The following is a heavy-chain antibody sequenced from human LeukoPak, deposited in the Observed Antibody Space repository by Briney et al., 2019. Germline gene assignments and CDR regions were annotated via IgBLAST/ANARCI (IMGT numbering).Heavy chain of an antibody. Sequence: PSETLSLTCTVSGGSISSYYWSWIRQPAGKGLEWIGRIYISGSTNYNPSLKSRVTMSVDTSKTQFSLKLSSVTGADTAVYYCARDRGTWNDDGFDYWGQGTLVTVSS. D-gene: IGHD1-1*01. CDR2: IYISGST. CDR3: ARDRGTWNDDGFDY. V-gene: IGHV4-4*07. CDR1: GGSISSYY. J-gene: IGHJ4*02.